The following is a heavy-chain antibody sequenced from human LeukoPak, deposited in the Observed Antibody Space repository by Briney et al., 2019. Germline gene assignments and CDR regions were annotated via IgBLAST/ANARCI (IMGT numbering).Heavy chain of an antibody. J-gene: IGHJ3*02. CDR3: AGDPTYSYDAFDI. Sequence: GASVKVSCKASGGTFSSYAISWVRQAPGQGLEWMGGIIPIFGTANYAQKFQGRVTITADESTSTAYMELSSLRSEDTAVYYCAGDPTYSYDAFDIWGQGTMVTVSS. V-gene: IGHV1-69*13. D-gene: IGHD5-18*01. CDR1: GGTFSSYA. CDR2: IIPIFGTA.